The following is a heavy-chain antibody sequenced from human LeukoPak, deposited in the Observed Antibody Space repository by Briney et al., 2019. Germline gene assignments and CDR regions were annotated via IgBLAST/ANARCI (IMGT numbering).Heavy chain of an antibody. J-gene: IGHJ3*02. Sequence: GTSVKVSCKASGYTFTSYDINWVRQATGQGLEWMGWMNPNSGNTGYAQKFQGRVTMTRNTSISTAYMELSSLRSEDTAVYYCAGGHFPLLRYFDWLLRNDAFDIWGQGTMVTVSS. V-gene: IGHV1-8*01. CDR3: AGGHFPLLRYFDWLLRNDAFDI. D-gene: IGHD3-9*01. CDR2: MNPNSGNT. CDR1: GYTFTSYD.